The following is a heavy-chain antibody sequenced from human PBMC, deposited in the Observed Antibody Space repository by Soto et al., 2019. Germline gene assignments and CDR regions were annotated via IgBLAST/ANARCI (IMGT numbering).Heavy chain of an antibody. D-gene: IGHD6-19*01. Sequence: QVQLQQWGAGLLKPSETLSLTCAVYGGSFSGYYWSWIRQPPGKGLEWIGEINHSGSTNYNPSLRSPVTITGNPSKNQFSLKLSSVTAADTAVYYCARARQHWLAHWYFDLWGRGTLVTVSS. CDR1: GGSFSGYY. CDR3: ARARQHWLAHWYFDL. V-gene: IGHV4-34*01. J-gene: IGHJ2*01. CDR2: INHSGST.